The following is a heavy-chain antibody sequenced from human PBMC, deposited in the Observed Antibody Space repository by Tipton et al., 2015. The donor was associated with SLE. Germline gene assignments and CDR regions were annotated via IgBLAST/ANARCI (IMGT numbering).Heavy chain of an antibody. Sequence: TLSLTCTVSGGSMRSSNHHWGWIRQPPWKGLEWIGEINHSGSTNYNPSLKSRVTISVDTSKNQFSLKLSSVTAADTAVYYCARAGPPTVGDYWGQGTLVTVSS. J-gene: IGHJ4*02. D-gene: IGHD1-26*01. CDR1: GGSMRSSNHH. V-gene: IGHV4-39*07. CDR3: ARAGPPTVGDY. CDR2: INHSGST.